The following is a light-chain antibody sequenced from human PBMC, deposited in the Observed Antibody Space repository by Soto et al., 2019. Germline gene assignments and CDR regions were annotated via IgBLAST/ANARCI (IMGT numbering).Light chain of an antibody. Sequence: EIVMTQSPATLSVSPGERATLSCRASQSVSSNLAWYQQKPGQAPRLLIFGASTRATGIPARFSDSESGTEFTLTISSLQSEDFAVYYCQQYNTWPPITFGPGTRLDIK. CDR3: QQYNTWPPIT. CDR2: GAS. V-gene: IGKV3-15*01. CDR1: QSVSSN. J-gene: IGKJ5*01.